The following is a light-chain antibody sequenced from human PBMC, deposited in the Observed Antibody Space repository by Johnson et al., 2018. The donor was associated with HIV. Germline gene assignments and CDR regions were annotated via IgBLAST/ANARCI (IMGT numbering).Light chain of an antibody. J-gene: IGLJ1*01. V-gene: IGLV1-51*01. Sequence: TQPPSVSAAPGQKVTISCSGSNSNIGNNYISWYQQFPGTAPKLLIYDNNKRPSGLPDRFPGSKSGTSASLGITGLQTGDEADYYCDTWDSTLSTEVFGTVAKVTVL. CDR2: DNN. CDR1: NSNIGNNY. CDR3: DTWDSTLSTEV.